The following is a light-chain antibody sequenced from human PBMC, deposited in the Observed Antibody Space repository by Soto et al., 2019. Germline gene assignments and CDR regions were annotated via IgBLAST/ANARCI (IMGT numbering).Light chain of an antibody. J-gene: IGLJ1*01. CDR1: SSDVGGYNY. CDR2: DVN. CDR3: CSYTTSSTYV. Sequence: QSALTQPASVSGSPGQSIAISCTGTSSDVGGYNYVSWYQQHPGKAPKLMIYDVNNRPSGVSNRFSASKSGNTASLTISGLQAEDDADYYCCSYTTSSTYVFGTGTKLTVL. V-gene: IGLV2-14*03.